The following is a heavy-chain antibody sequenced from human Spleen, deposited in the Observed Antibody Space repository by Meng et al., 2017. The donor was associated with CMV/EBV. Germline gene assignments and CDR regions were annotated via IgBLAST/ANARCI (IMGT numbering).Heavy chain of an antibody. Sequence: SGYSLPNDRIGWGRQMHGKGLEWMGIIYPGDSDTRYSPSFQGQVTISADKSISTAYLQWSSLKASDTAIYYCARLNYYDSRGGYFDYWGQGTLVTVSS. CDR1: GYSLPNDR. D-gene: IGHD3-22*01. V-gene: IGHV5-51*01. CDR3: ARLNYYDSRGGYFDY. CDR2: IYPGDSDT. J-gene: IGHJ4*02.